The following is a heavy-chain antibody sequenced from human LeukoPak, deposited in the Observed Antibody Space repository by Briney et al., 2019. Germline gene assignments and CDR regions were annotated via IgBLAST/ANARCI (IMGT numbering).Heavy chain of an antibody. J-gene: IGHJ1*01. V-gene: IGHV1-18*01. CDR3: ARGTIGSYSSVHD. Sequence: ASVKVSCKASGYTFTSYGISWVRQAPGQGLEWMGWISAYNGNTNSAQRLQGRVSMTTDTSSATAYMELSRLTSDDTAVYFCARGTIGSYSSVHDWGQGTLITVSS. D-gene: IGHD1-26*01. CDR1: GYTFTSYG. CDR2: ISAYNGNT.